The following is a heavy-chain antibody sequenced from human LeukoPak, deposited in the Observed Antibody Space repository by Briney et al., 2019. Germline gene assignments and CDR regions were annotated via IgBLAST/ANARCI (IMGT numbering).Heavy chain of an antibody. V-gene: IGHV4-4*07. CDR1: GGSISSYY. D-gene: IGHD5-18*01. Sequence: PSETLSLTCTVSGGSISSYYWSWIRQPAGKGLEWIGRIYTSGSTNYNPSLKSRVTMSVDTSKNQFSLKLSSVTAADTAVYYCARDNWEAMARNHYYYYMDVWGKGTTVTISS. CDR3: ARDNWEAMARNHYYYYMDV. J-gene: IGHJ6*03. CDR2: IYTSGST.